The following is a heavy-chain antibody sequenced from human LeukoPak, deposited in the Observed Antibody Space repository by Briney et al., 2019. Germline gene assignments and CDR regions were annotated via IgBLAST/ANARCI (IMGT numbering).Heavy chain of an antibody. D-gene: IGHD2-15*01. V-gene: IGHV5-51*01. CDR2: MFPRDSYV. J-gene: IGHJ4*02. CDR1: GYSFTDYW. Sequence: GESLKISCKASGYSFTDYWIGWVRQMPGKGPEFMGIMFPRDSYVRYSPSFQGLVTISADKSTSTAYLQWSSLKASDSAMYYCARHVAYRRWYYFDHWGQGALVTVSS. CDR3: ARHVAYRRWYYFDH.